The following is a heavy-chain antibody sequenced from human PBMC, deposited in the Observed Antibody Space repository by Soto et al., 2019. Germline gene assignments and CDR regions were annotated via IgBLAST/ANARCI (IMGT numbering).Heavy chain of an antibody. J-gene: IGHJ1*01. CDR1: GYTFTNSG. D-gene: IGHD6-19*01. V-gene: IGHV1-18*01. CDR3: ARPYSSGWSLAYFQH. Sequence: ASVKVSCKASGYTFTNSGISWVRQAPGQGLEWMGWISAYNGNTNYAQKLQGRVTMTTDTSTSTAYMELRSLRSDDTAVYYCARPYSSGWSLAYFQHWGQGTLVTVSS. CDR2: ISAYNGNT.